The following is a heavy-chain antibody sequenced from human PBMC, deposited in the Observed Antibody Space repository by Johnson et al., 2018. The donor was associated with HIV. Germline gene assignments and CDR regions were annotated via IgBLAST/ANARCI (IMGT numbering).Heavy chain of an antibody. Sequence: QVQLVESGGGVVQPGRSLRLSCAASGFTFSSYAMHWVRQAPGKGLEWVAVISYDGSNKYYADSVKGRFTISRDNSKNTLYLQMNSLRAEDTAVYYCARDGQMTLGDDAFDIWGQGTMVTVSS. D-gene: IGHD3-16*01. CDR1: GFTFSSYA. CDR2: ISYDGSNK. J-gene: IGHJ3*02. CDR3: ARDGQMTLGDDAFDI. V-gene: IGHV3-30*04.